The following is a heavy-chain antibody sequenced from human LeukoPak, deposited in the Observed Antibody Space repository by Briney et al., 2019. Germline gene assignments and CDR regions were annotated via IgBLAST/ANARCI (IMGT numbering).Heavy chain of an antibody. V-gene: IGHV3-48*01. CDR3: ARGDDFSGDY. CDR2: ISSSGRTI. Sequence: PGGSLRLSCAASGFTFSSYSMSWVRQAPGKGLAWLSYISSSGRTIYYADSVKGRFTVSRDNAKNSLFLQMNNLRAEDTAVYYCARGDDFSGDYWGQGTLVTVSS. CDR1: GFTFSSYS. D-gene: IGHD3-16*01. J-gene: IGHJ4*02.